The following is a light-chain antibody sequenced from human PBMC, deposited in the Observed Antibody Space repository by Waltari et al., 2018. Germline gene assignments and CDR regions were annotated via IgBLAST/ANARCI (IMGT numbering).Light chain of an antibody. CDR1: SSDVGAYNY. V-gene: IGLV2-11*01. Sequence: QSALTQPRSVSGSLGQSVTISCRGTSSDVGAYNYVSWYQQHPGKAPKPMIFDVSKRPSGVPERVSGSKSGNTASLTISGLQAEDEADYYCTSYADLYTSHVVVGGGTSLTVL. CDR3: TSYADLYTSHVV. CDR2: DVS. J-gene: IGLJ2*01.